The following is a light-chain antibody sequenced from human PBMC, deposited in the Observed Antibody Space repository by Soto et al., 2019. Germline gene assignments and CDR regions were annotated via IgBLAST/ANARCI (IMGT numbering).Light chain of an antibody. CDR1: PVSGTT. V-gene: IGKV3-11*01. J-gene: IGKJ4*01. CDR2: DAS. Sequence: EVVLTQSPATLSLSPGEKAPSPSRPGPVSGTTLAWYQQKPGQAPRLLIYDASNRPTDIPARFSGSGSGTDFTLTISSLESEDFAVYYCQQRSNWPLTFGGGTKVEIK. CDR3: QQRSNWPLT.